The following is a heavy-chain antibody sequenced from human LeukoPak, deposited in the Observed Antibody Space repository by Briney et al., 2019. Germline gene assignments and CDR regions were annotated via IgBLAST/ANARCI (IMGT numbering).Heavy chain of an antibody. V-gene: IGHV4-4*07. J-gene: IGHJ5*02. D-gene: IGHD3-10*01. Sequence: SETLSLTCTVSGGPITTYYLSWIRQFAGMGLEWIGRISGSGVITYNPSLKSRVILSLDTSNNHFSLKLISVTAADTAVYYCARDSGTTGEVKFDPWGQGMLVTVSS. CDR2: ISGSGVI. CDR1: GGPITTYY. CDR3: ARDSGTTGEVKFDP.